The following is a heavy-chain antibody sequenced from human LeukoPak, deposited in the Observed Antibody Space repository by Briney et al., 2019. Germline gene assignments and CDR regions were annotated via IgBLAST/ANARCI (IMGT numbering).Heavy chain of an antibody. CDR3: AKGKSGDSSDYYPDY. D-gene: IGHD3-22*01. CDR2: ISYDGSNK. CDR1: GFTFSSYG. V-gene: IGHV3-30*18. J-gene: IGHJ4*02. Sequence: GGSLRLSCAASGFTFSSYGMHWVRQAPGKGLEWVAVISYDGSNKYYADSVKGRFTISRDNSKNTLYLQMDSLRAEDTALYFCAKGKSGDSSDYYPDYWGQGTLVIVSS.